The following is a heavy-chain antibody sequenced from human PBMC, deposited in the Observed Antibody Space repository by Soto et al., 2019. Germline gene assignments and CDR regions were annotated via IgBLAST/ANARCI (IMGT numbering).Heavy chain of an antibody. CDR1: GFPFSNYA. CDR2: ISGSGGST. D-gene: IGHD6-19*01. Sequence: GGSLRLSCAASGFPFSNYAMSWVRQAPEKGLEWVSAISGSGGSTYYADYVKGRFTISRDNSRNTLYLQMNSLRAEDTAVYYCARGSSGWYVGYFDYWGQGTLVTVSS. J-gene: IGHJ4*02. CDR3: ARGSSGWYVGYFDY. V-gene: IGHV3-23*01.